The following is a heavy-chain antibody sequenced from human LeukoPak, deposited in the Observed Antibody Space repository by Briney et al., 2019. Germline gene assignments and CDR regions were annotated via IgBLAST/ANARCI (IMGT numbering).Heavy chain of an antibody. CDR2: IIPIFGTA. V-gene: IGHV1-69*13. D-gene: IGHD3-22*01. CDR3: ARGHSSGYYYYYMDV. CDR1: GGTFSSYA. J-gene: IGHJ6*03. Sequence: SVKVSCKASGGTFSSYAISWVRQAPGQGLEWMGGIIPIFGTANYAQKFQGRVTITADESTSTAYMELSSLRSEDTAVYYCARGHSSGYYYYYMDVWGKGTTVTISS.